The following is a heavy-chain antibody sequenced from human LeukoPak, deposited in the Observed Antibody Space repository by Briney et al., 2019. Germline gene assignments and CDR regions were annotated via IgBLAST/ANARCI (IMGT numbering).Heavy chain of an antibody. J-gene: IGHJ6*02. CDR3: AKANAMDV. V-gene: IGHV3-7*01. CDR2: VNQDGSER. CDR1: GFTFSNYW. Sequence: GGSLRLSCAASGFTFSNYWMTWVRQAPGKGLEWVANVNQDGSERYYVNSVRGRFTISRDNAKNSLDLQMNSLRAEDTALYFCAKANAMDVWGQGTTVTVSS.